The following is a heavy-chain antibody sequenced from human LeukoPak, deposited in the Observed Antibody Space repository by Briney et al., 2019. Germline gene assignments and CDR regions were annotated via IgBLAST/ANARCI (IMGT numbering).Heavy chain of an antibody. J-gene: IGHJ4*02. Sequence: GGSLRLSCAASGFTFSSYNINWVRQAPGKGLEWVSSISTSSSYIYYADSVKGRFTISRDNAKNSLYLQMDSLRAEDTAVYYCARRRDSGSLQHFDYWGQGTLVTVSS. V-gene: IGHV3-21*04. D-gene: IGHD1-26*01. CDR3: ARRRDSGSLQHFDY. CDR1: GFTFSSYN. CDR2: ISTSSSYI.